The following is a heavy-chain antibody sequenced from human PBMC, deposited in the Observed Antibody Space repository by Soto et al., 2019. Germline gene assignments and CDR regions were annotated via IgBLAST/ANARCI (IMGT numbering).Heavy chain of an antibody. CDR1: GYRFTSYW. CDR2: IDPSDSYT. CDR3: ARGAGGARAFDI. J-gene: IGHJ3*02. V-gene: IGHV5-10-1*01. Sequence: GESQKSSCKGSGYRFTSYWMSWVRQMPGKGLEWMGRIDPSDSYTNYSPSFQGHVTISADKSISTAYLQWSSLKASDTAMYFCARGAGGARAFDIWGQGTMVTVSS. D-gene: IGHD3-10*01.